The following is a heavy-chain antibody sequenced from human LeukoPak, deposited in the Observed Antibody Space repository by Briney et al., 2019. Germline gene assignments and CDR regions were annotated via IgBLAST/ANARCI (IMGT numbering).Heavy chain of an antibody. CDR2: INHSGRT. J-gene: IGHJ5*02. Sequence: TPSETLSLTCAVSGYSINFGHLWGWIRQPPGKGLEWIASINHSGRTYYTPSLKSRVTISVDTLKNQFSLKVTSVTAEDTAMYLCARESSAVAHTMMRDWLDPWGQGTLVTVSS. V-gene: IGHV4-38-2*02. D-gene: IGHD3-22*01. CDR3: ARESSAVAHTMMRDWLDP. CDR1: GYSINFGHL.